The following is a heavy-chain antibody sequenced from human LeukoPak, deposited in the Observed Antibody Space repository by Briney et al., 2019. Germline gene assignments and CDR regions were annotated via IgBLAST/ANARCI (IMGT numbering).Heavy chain of an antibody. D-gene: IGHD2-21*01. CDR3: VRESIRGTRDFDY. CDR1: GFSFSGYS. CDR2: ISSGSRTI. J-gene: IGHJ4*02. Sequence: GGSLRLSCAASGFSFSGYSMNWVRQAPGEGLDWVSYISSGSRTIFYADSVKGRFTISRDNAKNSLYLQMNSLRAEDTAVYYCVRESIRGTRDFDYWGQGTLVTVSS. V-gene: IGHV3-48*04.